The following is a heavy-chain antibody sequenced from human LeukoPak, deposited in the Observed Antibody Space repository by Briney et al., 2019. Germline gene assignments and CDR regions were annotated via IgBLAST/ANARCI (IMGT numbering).Heavy chain of an antibody. D-gene: IGHD6-13*01. J-gene: IGHJ4*02. CDR2: ISGSSSYI. Sequence: GGSLRLSCAASGFTFSSYSINWVRQAPGKGLEWVSSISGSSSYIYYADSVKGRFTISRDNAKNSLYLQMNSLGAEDTAMYYCARGSGSSSWYNSIDYWGQGTLVTVSS. CDR3: ARGSGSSSWYNSIDY. V-gene: IGHV3-21*01. CDR1: GFTFSSYS.